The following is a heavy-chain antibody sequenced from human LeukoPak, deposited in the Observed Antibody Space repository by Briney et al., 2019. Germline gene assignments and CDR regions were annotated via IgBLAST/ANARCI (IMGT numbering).Heavy chain of an antibody. J-gene: IGHJ3*02. V-gene: IGHV3-7*05. CDR1: RVSFSTYW. CDR3: ARDDGRSLDT. D-gene: IGHD1-26*01. CDR2: IKHDGSVK. Sequence: GGSLRLSCVASRVSFSTYWMAWVRQAPGKELEWVANIKHDGSVKHYVDSVKGRFTISRDNAKNSLYLQMNSLRAEDTAVYYCARDDGRSLDTWGQGTMVTVSS.